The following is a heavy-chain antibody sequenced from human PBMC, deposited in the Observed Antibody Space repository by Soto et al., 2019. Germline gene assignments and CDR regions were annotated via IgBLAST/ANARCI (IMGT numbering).Heavy chain of an antibody. CDR3: ARSPYCGTECNSGYLDF. CDR1: GFVVNRNY. Sequence: PGGSLRLSCATSGFVVNRNYMHWVRQAPGKGLEWVSVMYSDGKTYYGESVKGRFTISRDNSKNTVFLHMKSLRAEDTAVYYGARSPYCGTECNSGYLDFWGQGSLVTVSS. J-gene: IGHJ4*02. CDR2: MYSDGKT. D-gene: IGHD2-21*01. V-gene: IGHV3-53*01.